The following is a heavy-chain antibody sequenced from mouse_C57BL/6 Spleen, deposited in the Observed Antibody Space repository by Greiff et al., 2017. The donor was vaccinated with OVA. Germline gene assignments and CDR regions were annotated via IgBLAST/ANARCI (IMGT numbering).Heavy chain of an antibody. D-gene: IGHD2-4*01. V-gene: IGHV1-50*01. CDR1: GYTFTSYW. CDR3: ARVDSDAMDY. Sequence: VQLQQPGAELVKPGASVKLSCKASGYTFTSYWMQWVKQRPGQGLEWIGEIDPSDSYTNYNQKFKGKATLTVDTSSSTAYMQLSSLTSEDSAVYYCARVDSDAMDYWGQGTSVTVSS. CDR2: IDPSDSYT. J-gene: IGHJ4*01.